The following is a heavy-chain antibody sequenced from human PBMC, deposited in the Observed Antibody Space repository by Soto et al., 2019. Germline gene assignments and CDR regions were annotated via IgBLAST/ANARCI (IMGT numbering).Heavy chain of an antibody. CDR1: GFTFSSYA. D-gene: IGHD3-16*02. CDR2: ISGSGGST. CDR3: AKDYPDYDYIWGSYRTDAFDI. J-gene: IGHJ3*02. Sequence: GGSLRLSCAASGFTFSSYAMSWVRQAPGKGLEWVSAISGSGGSTDYADSVKGRFTISRDNSKNTLYLQMNSLRAEDTAVYYCAKDYPDYDYIWGSYRTDAFDIWGQGTMVTVSS. V-gene: IGHV3-23*01.